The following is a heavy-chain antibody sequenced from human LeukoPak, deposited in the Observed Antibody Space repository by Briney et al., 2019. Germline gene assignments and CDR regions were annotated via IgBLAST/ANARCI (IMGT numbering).Heavy chain of an antibody. J-gene: IGHJ6*02. V-gene: IGHV3-23*01. Sequence: GGSLRLSCAASGFTFSSYAMSWVRQAPGKGLEWFSAISGSGGSTYYADSVKGRFTISRDNSKNTLYLQMNSLRAEDTAVYYCAKDRGSSGYYFIRQDLYGMDVWGQGTTVTVSS. CDR2: ISGSGGST. D-gene: IGHD3-22*01. CDR3: AKDRGSSGYYFIRQDLYGMDV. CDR1: GFTFSSYA.